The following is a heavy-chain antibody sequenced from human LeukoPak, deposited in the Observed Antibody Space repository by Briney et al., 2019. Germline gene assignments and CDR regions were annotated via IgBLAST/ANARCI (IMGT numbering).Heavy chain of an antibody. CDR2: IIPILGIA. J-gene: IGHJ5*02. CDR3: ARLAIAAAGNNWFDP. V-gene: IGHV1-69*04. D-gene: IGHD6-13*01. Sequence: SVKVSCKASGGTFSSYAIIWVRQAPGQGLEWMGRIIPILGIANYAQKFQGRVTITADKSTSTAYMELSSLRSEDTAVYYCARLAIAAAGNNWFDPWGQGTLVTVSS. CDR1: GGTFSSYA.